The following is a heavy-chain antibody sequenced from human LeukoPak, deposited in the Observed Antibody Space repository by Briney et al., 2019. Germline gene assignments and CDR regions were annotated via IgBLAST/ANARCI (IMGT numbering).Heavy chain of an antibody. Sequence: SETLSLTCTVSGGSFSTYYWSWIRQPPGKGLEWIGYIYYSGSTNYNPSLKSRVAISVDTSKNQFSLNLSSVTAADTAAYFCARGLSLSGYLDAFDIWGQGTMVTVSS. J-gene: IGHJ3*02. CDR2: IYYSGST. CDR3: ARGLSLSGYLDAFDI. CDR1: GGSFSTYY. V-gene: IGHV4-59*01. D-gene: IGHD3-22*01.